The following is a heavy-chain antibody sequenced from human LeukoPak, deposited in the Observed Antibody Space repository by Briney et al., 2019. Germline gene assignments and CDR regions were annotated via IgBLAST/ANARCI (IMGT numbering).Heavy chain of an antibody. V-gene: IGHV4-4*07. Sequence: TSETLSLTCTVSGGSSSNYYWSWIRQPAGKGLEWIGRIYSSGSTNYNPSLKSRVTMSVDTSKNQFSLRLSSVTAADTAVYYCARYDYYDSSGSLNDAFDIWGQGTMVTVSS. J-gene: IGHJ3*02. CDR3: ARYDYYDSSGSLNDAFDI. D-gene: IGHD3-22*01. CDR2: IYSSGST. CDR1: GGSSSNYY.